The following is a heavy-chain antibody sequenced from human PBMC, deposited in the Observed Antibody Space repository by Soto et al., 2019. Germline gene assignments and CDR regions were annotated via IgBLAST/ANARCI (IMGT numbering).Heavy chain of an antibody. J-gene: IGHJ4*02. CDR1: IGSISSGSHY. CDR3: ARTRVLGSCSSASCHVTDFDY. D-gene: IGHD2-2*01. V-gene: IGHV4-39*01. CDR2: FYYSGSS. Sequence: SETLSRSCTVSIGSISSGSHYWGWIRQPPGKGLEWIGSFYYSGSSYYNPSLKGRVTISVDTSKNQFSLKLSSVTAADTAVYYCARTRVLGSCSSASCHVTDFDYWGQGTLVTVSS.